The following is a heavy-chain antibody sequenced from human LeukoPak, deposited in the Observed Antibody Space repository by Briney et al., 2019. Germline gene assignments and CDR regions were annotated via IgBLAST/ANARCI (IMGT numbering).Heavy chain of an antibody. J-gene: IGHJ6*03. D-gene: IGHD3-22*01. CDR1: GFTFSSYG. CDR3: AKALYDSSGYLGYYYYYYMDV. CDR2: ISGSGGST. Sequence: PGGSLRLSCAASGFTFSSYGMSWVRQAPGKGLEWVSAISGSGGSTYYADSVKGRFTISRDNSKNTLYLQMNSLRAEDTAVYYCAKALYDSSGYLGYYYYYYMDVWGKGTTVTISS. V-gene: IGHV3-23*01.